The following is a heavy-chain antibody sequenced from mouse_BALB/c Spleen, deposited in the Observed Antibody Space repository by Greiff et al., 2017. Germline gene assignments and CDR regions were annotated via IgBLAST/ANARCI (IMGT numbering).Heavy chain of an antibody. CDR1: GFTFSSFG. CDR2: ISSGSSTI. J-gene: IGHJ1*01. D-gene: IGHD1-1*01. Sequence: EVKVVESGGGLVQPGGSRKLSCAASGFTFSSFGMHWVRQAPEKGLEWVAYISSGSSTIYYADTVKGRFTISRDNPKNTLFLQMTSLRSEDTAMYYCARWGNYYGSSYDWYFDVWGAGTTVTVSS. CDR3: ARWGNYYGSSYDWYFDV. V-gene: IGHV5-17*02.